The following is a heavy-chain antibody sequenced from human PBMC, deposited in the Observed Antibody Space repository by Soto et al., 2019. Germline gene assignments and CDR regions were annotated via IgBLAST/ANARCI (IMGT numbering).Heavy chain of an antibody. CDR2: ITDSGGNT. V-gene: IGHV3-23*01. D-gene: IGHD3-16*01. CDR3: ARRGGALGVPYYGRDV. CDR1: GFIFSNYA. J-gene: IGHJ6*02. Sequence: EVQLLESGGGLVQPGGSLRLSCAASGFIFSNYAMSWVRQAPGKGLEWVSSITDSGGNTYYADSVKGRFTISRDNSKNTLYRQMSSVRAEDTAVYYCARRGGALGVPYYGRDVWGQGTAVTVSS.